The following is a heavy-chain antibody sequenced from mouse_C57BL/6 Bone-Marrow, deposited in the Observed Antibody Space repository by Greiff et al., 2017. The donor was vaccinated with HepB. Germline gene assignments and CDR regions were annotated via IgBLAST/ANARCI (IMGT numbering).Heavy chain of an antibody. Sequence: QVQLKESGAELVRPGASVKLSCKASGYTFTDYYINWVKQRPGQGLEWIARIYPGSGNTYYNEKFKGKATLTAEKSSSTAYMQLSSLTSEDSAVYFCARERGDYDEGWGQGTLVTVSA. CDR3: ARERGDYDEG. J-gene: IGHJ3*01. D-gene: IGHD2-4*01. CDR1: GYTFTDYY. CDR2: IYPGSGNT. V-gene: IGHV1-76*01.